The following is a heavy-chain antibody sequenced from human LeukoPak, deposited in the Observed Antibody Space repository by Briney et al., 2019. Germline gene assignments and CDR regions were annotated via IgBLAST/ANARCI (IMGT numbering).Heavy chain of an antibody. CDR1: GFTFSSYE. V-gene: IGHV4-39*01. J-gene: IGHJ4*02. D-gene: IGHD2-2*01. Sequence: KPGGSLRLSCAASGFTFSSYEMNWVRQPPGKGLEWIGSIYYSGSTYYNPSLKSRVTISVDTSKNQFSLKLSSVTAADTAVYYCARPQGYQLLDFEYWGQGTLVTVSS. CDR2: IYYSGST. CDR3: ARPQGYQLLDFEY.